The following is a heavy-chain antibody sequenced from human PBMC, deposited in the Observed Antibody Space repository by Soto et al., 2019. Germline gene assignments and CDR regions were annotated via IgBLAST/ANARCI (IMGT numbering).Heavy chain of an antibody. V-gene: IGHV1-2*02. CDR1: GYTFTGYY. Sequence: GASVKVSCKASGYTFTGYYMHWVRQAPGQGLEWMGWINPNSGGTNYAQKFQGRVTMTRDTSISTAYMELSRLRVDDTAVYYCSKATSFYFDNSALLFSWGQGTLVTVSS. D-gene: IGHD3-22*01. J-gene: IGHJ5*02. CDR2: INPNSGGT. CDR3: SKATSFYFDNSALLFS.